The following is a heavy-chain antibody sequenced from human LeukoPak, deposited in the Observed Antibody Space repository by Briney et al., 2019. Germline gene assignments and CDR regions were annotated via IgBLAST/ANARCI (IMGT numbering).Heavy chain of an antibody. D-gene: IGHD6-13*01. V-gene: IGHV1-2*02. J-gene: IGHJ4*02. CDR1: GYTFTGYY. CDR2: INPNSGGT. Sequence: ASVKVSCKASGYTFTGYYMHWVRQAPGQGLEWMGWINPNSGGTNYAQKFQGRVTMTRDTSISTAYMELSRLRSDDTAVYYCARDTGRVEYSSSWHFDYWGQGTLVTVSP. CDR3: ARDTGRVEYSSSWHFDY.